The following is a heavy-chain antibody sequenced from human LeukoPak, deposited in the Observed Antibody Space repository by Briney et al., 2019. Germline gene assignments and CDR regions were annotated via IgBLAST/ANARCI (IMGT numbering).Heavy chain of an antibody. D-gene: IGHD1-14*01. V-gene: IGHV1-18*01. CDR1: GYTFTSYG. CDR2: ISAYNGNT. CDR3: ARGEPLEPHDY. Sequence: ASVTVSCKASGYTFTSYGISWVRQAPGQGLEWMGWISAYNGNTNYAQKLQGRVTITIDTSTSTAYMELRSLRSDDTAVYYCARGEPLEPHDYWGQGTLVTVSS. J-gene: IGHJ4*02.